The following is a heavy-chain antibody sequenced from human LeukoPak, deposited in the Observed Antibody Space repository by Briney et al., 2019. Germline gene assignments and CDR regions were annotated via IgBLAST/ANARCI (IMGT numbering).Heavy chain of an antibody. J-gene: IGHJ4*02. CDR3: ASSGSYRFDY. D-gene: IGHD1-26*01. CDR1: GFIFSSYS. Sequence: GGSLRLSCAASGFIFSSYSMNWVRQAPGKGLEWVSHITASGTAMFYADSVKGRFTISRDNAKNSLYLQMNSLRDEDTAVYYCASSGSYRFDYWGQGTLVTVSS. CDR2: ITASGTAM. V-gene: IGHV3-48*02.